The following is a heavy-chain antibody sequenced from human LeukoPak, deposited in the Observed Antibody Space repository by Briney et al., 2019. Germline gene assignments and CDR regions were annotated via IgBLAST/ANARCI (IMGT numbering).Heavy chain of an antibody. Sequence: GESLKISCKGSGYSFTSYWIGWVRQMPGKGLEWMGIIYPGDSDTRYSPSFQGQVTISADKSISTAYLQWSSLKASDTAMYYCARHLRAVAGNGNFDYWGQGTLVTVSS. D-gene: IGHD6-19*01. CDR3: ARHLRAVAGNGNFDY. V-gene: IGHV5-51*01. CDR2: IYPGDSDT. J-gene: IGHJ4*02. CDR1: GYSFTSYW.